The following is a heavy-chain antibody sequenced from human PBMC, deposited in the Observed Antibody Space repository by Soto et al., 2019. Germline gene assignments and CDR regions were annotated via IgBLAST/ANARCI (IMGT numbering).Heavy chain of an antibody. J-gene: IGHJ6*02. D-gene: IGHD3-10*01. V-gene: IGHV4-61*01. CDR2: IYYSGSA. CDR1: GHSVTSVSDY. Sequence: QVQLQESGPGLVKPSETLSLTCTVSGHSVTSVSDYWSWIRQPPGKGLEWIGYIYYSGSADYNPSLGSRVTISIDTSKNQFSLKLTSVTAADTAVYYCARGVGFGYYYYHMDLWGQGTTVTVSS. CDR3: ARGVGFGYYYYHMDL.